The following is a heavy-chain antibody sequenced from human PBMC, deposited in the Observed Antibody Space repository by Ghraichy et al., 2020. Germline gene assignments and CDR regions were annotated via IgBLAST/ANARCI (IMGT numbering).Heavy chain of an antibody. Sequence: ASVKVSCKASGYTFTSYDINWVRQATGQGLEWMGWMNPNSGNTGYAQKFQGRVTMTRNTSISTAYMELSSLRSEDTAVYYCVREKTYYDFWSGYLGRDGMDVWGQGTTVTVSS. CDR3: VREKTYYDFWSGYLGRDGMDV. CDR2: MNPNSGNT. CDR1: GYTFTSYD. V-gene: IGHV1-8*01. D-gene: IGHD3-3*01. J-gene: IGHJ6*02.